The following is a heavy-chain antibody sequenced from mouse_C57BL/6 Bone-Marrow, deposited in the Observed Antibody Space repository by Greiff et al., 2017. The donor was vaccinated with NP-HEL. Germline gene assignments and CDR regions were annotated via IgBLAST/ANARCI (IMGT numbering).Heavy chain of an antibody. D-gene: IGHD1-1*01. CDR2: IYPGNSDT. J-gene: IGHJ1*03. CDR1: GYTFTSYW. CDR3: TRRREKYYGSSYWYFDV. V-gene: IGHV1-5*01. Sequence: VQLQQSGTVLARPGASVKMSCKTSGYTFTSYWMNWVKQRPGQGLEWIGAIYPGNSDTSYNQKFKGKAKLTAVTSASTAYMELSSLTNEDSAVYYCTRRREKYYGSSYWYFDVWGTGTTVTVSS.